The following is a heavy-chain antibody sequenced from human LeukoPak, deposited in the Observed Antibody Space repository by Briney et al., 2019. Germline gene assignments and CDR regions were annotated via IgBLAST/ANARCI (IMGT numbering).Heavy chain of an antibody. CDR1: GFTFSSYG. D-gene: IGHD2-15*01. V-gene: IGHV3-33*01. Sequence: HPGRSLRLSCAASGFTFSSYGMHWVRQAPGKGLEWVAVIWYDGSNKYYADSVKGRSTISRDSSKNTLYLQMNSLRAEDTAVYYCARDGGDYYYYGMDVWGQGTTVTVSS. CDR3: ARDGGDYYYYGMDV. J-gene: IGHJ6*02. CDR2: IWYDGSNK.